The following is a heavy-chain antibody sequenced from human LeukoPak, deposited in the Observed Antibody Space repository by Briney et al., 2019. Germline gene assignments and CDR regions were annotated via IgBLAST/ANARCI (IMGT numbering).Heavy chain of an antibody. CDR3: ARRQAPDYDFWSGYSFDY. D-gene: IGHD3-3*01. V-gene: IGHV5-51*01. CDR1: GYSFTSYW. CDR2: IYPGDSDT. Sequence: GESLKISCKGSGYSFTSYWIGWVRQMPGKGLEWMGIIYPGDSDTRYSPSFQGQVTISADKSISTAYLQWSSLKASDTAMYYCARRQAPDYDFWSGYSFDYWGQGTLVTVSS. J-gene: IGHJ4*02.